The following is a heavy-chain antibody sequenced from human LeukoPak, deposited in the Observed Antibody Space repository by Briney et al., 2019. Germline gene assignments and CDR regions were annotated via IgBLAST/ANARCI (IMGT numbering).Heavy chain of an antibody. CDR2: ICSDNT. V-gene: IGHV3-53*01. Sequence: GGSLRLSCTVSGFTVSSNSMSWVRQAPGKGLEWVSFICSDNTRYSDSVKGRFTISRDNSKNTLYLQMNSLRAEDTAVYYCARRAGAYSHPYDYWGQGTLVTVSS. CDR3: ARRAGAYSHPYDY. D-gene: IGHD4/OR15-4a*01. J-gene: IGHJ4*02. CDR1: GFTVSSNS.